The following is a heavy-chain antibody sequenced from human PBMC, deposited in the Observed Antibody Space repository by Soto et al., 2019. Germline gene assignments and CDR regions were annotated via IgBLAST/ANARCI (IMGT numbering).Heavy chain of an antibody. CDR1: GFTFSSYA. V-gene: IGHV3-30-3*01. CDR2: ISYDGSNK. Sequence: QVQLVESGGGVVQPGRSLRLSCAASGFTFSSYAMHWVRQAPGKGLEWVAVISYDGSNKYYADSVKGRFTISRDNSKNTLYLQMNSLRAEDSAVYYCSREWGWVLVPAAAGWFDPWGQGTLVTVSS. CDR3: SREWGWVLVPAAAGWFDP. J-gene: IGHJ5*02. D-gene: IGHD2-2*01.